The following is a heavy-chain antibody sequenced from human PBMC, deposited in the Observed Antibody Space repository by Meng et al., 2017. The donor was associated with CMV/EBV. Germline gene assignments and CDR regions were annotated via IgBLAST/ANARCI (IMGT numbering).Heavy chain of an antibody. D-gene: IGHD6-25*01. J-gene: IGHJ4*02. CDR3: VREIGTAAGRFDY. CDR2: IYSGGTT. CDR1: GFTVSSNY. Sequence: GESLKISCAASGFTVSSNYMDWVRQAPGKGLEWVSVIYSGGTTKYADSVKGRFIISRDNSKNTLSLQVNSLRPEDTAVYYCVREIGTAAGRFDYWGQGSLVTVSS. V-gene: IGHV3-66*02.